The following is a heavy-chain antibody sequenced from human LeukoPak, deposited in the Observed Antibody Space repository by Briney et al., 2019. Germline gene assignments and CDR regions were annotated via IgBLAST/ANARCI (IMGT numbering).Heavy chain of an antibody. Sequence: GGSLRLSCAASGFTFSSYGMHWVRQAPGKGLEWVAFIRYDGSNKYYAEFVKGRFTISRDNSKNTLYLQMNSLRAEDTAVYYGVVTTLGGWGQGTLVTVSS. CDR3: VVTTLGG. CDR2: IRYDGSNK. CDR1: GFTFSSYG. D-gene: IGHD3-16*01. J-gene: IGHJ4*02. V-gene: IGHV3-30*02.